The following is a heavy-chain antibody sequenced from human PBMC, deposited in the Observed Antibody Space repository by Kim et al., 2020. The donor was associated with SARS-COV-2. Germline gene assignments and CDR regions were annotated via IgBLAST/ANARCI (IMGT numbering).Heavy chain of an antibody. CDR3: ARGSFRVVVIDY. CDR1: GFTFSSYG. Sequence: GGSLRLSCAASGFTFSSYGMHWVRQAPGKGLEWVAVIWYDGSNKYYADSVKGRFTISRDNSKNTLYLQMNSLRAEDTAVYYCARGSFRVVVIDYWGQGTLVTVSS. V-gene: IGHV3-33*01. J-gene: IGHJ4*02. D-gene: IGHD3-22*01. CDR2: IWYDGSNK.